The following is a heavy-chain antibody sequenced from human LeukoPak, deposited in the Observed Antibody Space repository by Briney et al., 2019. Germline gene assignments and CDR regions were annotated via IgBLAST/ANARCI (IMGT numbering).Heavy chain of an antibody. J-gene: IGHJ5*02. Sequence: GASVKVSCKASGYTFTSYGISWVRQAPGQGLEWMGWISAYNGNTNYAQKLQGRVTMTTDTSTSTAYMELRSLISDDTAVYYCARDHSSSWYELRTEIYNWFDPWGQGTLVTVSS. V-gene: IGHV1-18*01. CDR1: GYTFTSYG. CDR2: ISAYNGNT. D-gene: IGHD6-13*01. CDR3: ARDHSSSWYELRTEIYNWFDP.